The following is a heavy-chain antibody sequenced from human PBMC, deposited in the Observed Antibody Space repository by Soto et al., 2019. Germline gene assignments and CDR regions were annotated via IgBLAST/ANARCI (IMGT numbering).Heavy chain of an antibody. D-gene: IGHD3-10*01. V-gene: IGHV3-30*18. CDR2: ISSDGNDK. Sequence: QVQLVESGGGVVQPGRSLRLSCAASGFTFSNYGMHWVRQAPGKGLEWVTTISSDGNDKYYAGSVKGRFTISRDNSENTLDLQMYGLRAEDTAVYYCAKGSFSAHQFLDHWGQRTLVTVSS. CDR1: GFTFSNYG. J-gene: IGHJ4*02. CDR3: AKGSFSAHQFLDH.